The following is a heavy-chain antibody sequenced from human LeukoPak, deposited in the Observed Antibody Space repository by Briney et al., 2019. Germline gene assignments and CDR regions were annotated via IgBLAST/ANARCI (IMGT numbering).Heavy chain of an antibody. J-gene: IGHJ4*02. CDR1: GFTFRHYA. CDR2: IWNDGSDK. CDR3: AKDAERGFDFSNSLQS. V-gene: IGHV3-33*06. D-gene: IGHD4-11*01. Sequence: GGSLRLSCTTSGFTFRHYAMHWAGQPPGKGLEWVAVIWNDGSDKYYGDSVKGRFTISRDNSKKTVYLQLSSLRVEDTAVYYCAKDAERGFDFSNSLQSWGQGTLVTVSS.